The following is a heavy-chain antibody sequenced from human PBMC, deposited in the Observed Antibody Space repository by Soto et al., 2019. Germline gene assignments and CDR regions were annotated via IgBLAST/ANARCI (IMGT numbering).Heavy chain of an antibody. Sequence: EVQLLESGGGLVQPGGSLRLSCAASGFTFSSYAMSWVRQAPGKGLEWVSAISGSGGSTYYADSVKGRFTISRDNSKNTLYLQMNSLRAEDTAVYYCAKDLGYCSGGSCYPTYFQHWGQGTLVTVSS. D-gene: IGHD2-15*01. CDR3: AKDLGYCSGGSCYPTYFQH. CDR1: GFTFSSYA. V-gene: IGHV3-23*01. CDR2: ISGSGGST. J-gene: IGHJ1*01.